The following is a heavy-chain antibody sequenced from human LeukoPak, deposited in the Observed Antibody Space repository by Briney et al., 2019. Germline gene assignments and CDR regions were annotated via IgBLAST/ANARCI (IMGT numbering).Heavy chain of an antibody. CDR1: GCTFINYS. CDR2: INAGNGNT. CDR3: AKVKVGFGEMAYFDY. J-gene: IGHJ4*01. Sequence: GASVQVSRKASGCTFINYSMHGVRQPPGQRLDWMGWINAGNGNTKYSQKFQGRVTITRDTSASTAYMELSSLRSEDTAVYYCAKVKVGFGEMAYFDYWGQGTLVTVSS. D-gene: IGHD3-10*01. V-gene: IGHV1-3*01.